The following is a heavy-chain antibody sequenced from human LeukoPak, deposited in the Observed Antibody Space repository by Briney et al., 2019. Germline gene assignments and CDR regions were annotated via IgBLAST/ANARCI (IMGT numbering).Heavy chain of an antibody. CDR2: ISGSDNTR. CDR1: GFTFSSYP. J-gene: IGHJ3*02. Sequence: GGSLRLSCAASGFTFSSYPMNWVRQAPGRGLEWVSYISGSDNTRSYADSVKGRFTISRDNAKSSLSLQMNSLRAEDTAVYYCARRAAAGHLDGFDIGGQGTLITVSS. V-gene: IGHV3-48*03. CDR3: ARRAAAGHLDGFDI. D-gene: IGHD6-13*01.